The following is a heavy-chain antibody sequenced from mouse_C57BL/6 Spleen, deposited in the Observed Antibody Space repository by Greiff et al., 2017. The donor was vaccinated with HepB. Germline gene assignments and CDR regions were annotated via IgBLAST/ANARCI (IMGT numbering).Heavy chain of an antibody. CDR2: IYPRDGST. Sequence: QVQLQQSDAELVKPGASVKISCKVSGYTFTDHTIHWMKQRPEQGLEWIGYIYPRDGSTKYNEKFKGKATLTADKSSSTAYMQLNSLTSEDSAVYFCARKKDERGMGYGNYGFGYWGQGTTLTVSS. CDR1: GYTFTDHT. J-gene: IGHJ2*01. CDR3: ARKKDERGMGYGNYGFGY. D-gene: IGHD2-1*01. V-gene: IGHV1-78*01.